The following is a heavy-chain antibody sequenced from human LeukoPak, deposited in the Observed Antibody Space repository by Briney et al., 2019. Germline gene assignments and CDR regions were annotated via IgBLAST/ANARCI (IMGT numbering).Heavy chain of an antibody. Sequence: GASVKVSCKASGYTFTGYYMHWVRQAPGQGLEWMGWINPNSGGTNYAQKFQGRVTMTRDTSISTAYMVLSRLRSDDTAVYYCARGLYYYDSSGYYYDAFDIWGQGTMVTVSS. J-gene: IGHJ3*02. CDR2: INPNSGGT. CDR3: ARGLYYYDSSGYYYDAFDI. V-gene: IGHV1-2*02. D-gene: IGHD3-22*01. CDR1: GYTFTGYY.